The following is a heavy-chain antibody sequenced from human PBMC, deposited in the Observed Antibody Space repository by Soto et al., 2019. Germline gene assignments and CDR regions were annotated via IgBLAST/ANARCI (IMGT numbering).Heavy chain of an antibody. D-gene: IGHD4-17*01. CDR1: GGSISSGGYY. J-gene: IGHJ4*02. Sequence: QVQLQESGPGLVKPSQTLSLTCTVSGGSISSGGYYWSWIRQHPGKGLEWIGYIYYSGSTYYNPSLQSRVTISVDTSKNQCSLKLSSVTAADTAVYYCARKATVTTCFDYWCPGTLVTVSS. V-gene: IGHV4-31*03. CDR3: ARKATVTTCFDY. CDR2: IYYSGST.